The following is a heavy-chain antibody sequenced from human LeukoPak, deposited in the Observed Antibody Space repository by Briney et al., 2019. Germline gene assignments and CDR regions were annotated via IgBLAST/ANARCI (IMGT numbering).Heavy chain of an antibody. CDR3: ARDYCSGDNCYGYFDY. D-gene: IGHD2-15*01. CDR1: GGSISSSSYY. Sequence: ETLSLTCTVSGGSISSSSYYWGWVRQAPGKGLEWVSIIYSGDSTYYADSVKGRFTISRDNSKNTLYLQMNSLRAEDTAVYYCARDYCSGDNCYGYFDYWGQGTLVTVSS. V-gene: IGHV3-53*01. J-gene: IGHJ4*02. CDR2: IYSGDST.